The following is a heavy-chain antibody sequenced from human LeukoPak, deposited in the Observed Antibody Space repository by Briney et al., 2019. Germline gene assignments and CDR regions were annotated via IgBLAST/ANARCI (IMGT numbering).Heavy chain of an antibody. D-gene: IGHD2-15*01. CDR1: GGSISSYY. J-gene: IGHJ3*02. Sequence: PSETLSLTCTVSGGSISSYYWSWIRQPAGKGLEWIGRIYTSGSTNYNPSLKSRVTMSVDTSKNQFSLKLSSATAADTAVYYCARDYCNGGSGSCYTDASDIWGQGTMVTVSS. V-gene: IGHV4-4*07. CDR2: IYTSGST. CDR3: ARDYCNGGSGSCYTDASDI.